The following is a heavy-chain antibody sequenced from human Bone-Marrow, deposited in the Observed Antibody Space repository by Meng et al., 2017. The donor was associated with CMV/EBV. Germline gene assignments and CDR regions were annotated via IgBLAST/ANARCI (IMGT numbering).Heavy chain of an antibody. Sequence: GESLKISCAASGFTFSSYDMHWVRQAPGKGLEWVAVIWYDGSNKYYADSVKGRFTISRDNSKNTLYLQMNSLRAEDTAVYYCAKDGYSSSTYYYYGMDVWGQGTTVTVSS. CDR2: IWYDGSNK. D-gene: IGHD6-6*01. CDR3: AKDGYSSSTYYYYGMDV. CDR1: GFTFSSYD. V-gene: IGHV3-33*06. J-gene: IGHJ6*01.